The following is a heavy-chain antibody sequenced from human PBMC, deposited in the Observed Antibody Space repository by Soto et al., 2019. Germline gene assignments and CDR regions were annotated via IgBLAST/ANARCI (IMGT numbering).Heavy chain of an antibody. CDR1: GYSISSGYY. D-gene: IGHD3-3*01. CDR3: ARALRYYDFLVSGLLDP. V-gene: IGHV4-38-2*01. CDR2: IYHSGST. Sequence: SQTLSLTCAVSGYSISSGYYWGWIRPPPGKGLEWIGSIYHSGSTYYNPSLKSRVTISVDTSKNQFSMKLSSVTAADTAVYYCARALRYYDFLVSGLLDPWAQGTRVTLYS. J-gene: IGHJ5*02.